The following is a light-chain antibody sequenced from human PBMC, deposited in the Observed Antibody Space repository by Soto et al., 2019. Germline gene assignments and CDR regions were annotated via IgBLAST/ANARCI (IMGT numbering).Light chain of an antibody. V-gene: IGKV3-15*01. CDR3: QQYNNWPPWT. CDR2: GAS. J-gene: IGKJ1*01. Sequence: EIVLAQSPGTLSLSPGERTTLPCRASQSVSSNFLDWYQQKPGQAPRLLIYGASTRATGIPVRFSGSRSGTEFSLTISSLQSEDFAFYYCQQYNNWPPWTFGQGTKVDIK. CDR1: QSVSSN.